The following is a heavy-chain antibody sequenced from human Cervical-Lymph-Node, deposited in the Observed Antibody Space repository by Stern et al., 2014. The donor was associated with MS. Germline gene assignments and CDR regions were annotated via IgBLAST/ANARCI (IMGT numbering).Heavy chain of an antibody. Sequence: QLVESGGGLVQPGRSLRLSCAASGFNFGDYGMHWVRQAPGKGLEWVSGISWNSDKIVYAVSVKGRFTISRDNAKDSLYLQMDSLRVEDTALYYCAKDRTSSSWGVDYWGQGTLVTVSS. CDR2: ISWNSDKI. D-gene: IGHD6-19*01. J-gene: IGHJ4*02. CDR3: AKDRTSSSWGVDY. V-gene: IGHV3-9*01. CDR1: GFNFGDYG.